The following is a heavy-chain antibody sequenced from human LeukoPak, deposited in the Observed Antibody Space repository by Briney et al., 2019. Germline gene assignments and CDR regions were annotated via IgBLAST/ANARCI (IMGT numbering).Heavy chain of an antibody. CDR1: GFTVDDYA. J-gene: IGHJ4*02. Sequence: PGRSLRLSCTASGFTVDDYAMHWVRQTPGKGLEWVSLISGNGENTYYADSVKGRFTISRDTSKNSLYLQMNSLRTEDTAFYSCAKGRRENSVYGILASGARGPPVTVSS. V-gene: IGHV3-43*02. CDR2: ISGNGENT. CDR3: AKGRRENSVYGILAS. D-gene: IGHD6-25*01.